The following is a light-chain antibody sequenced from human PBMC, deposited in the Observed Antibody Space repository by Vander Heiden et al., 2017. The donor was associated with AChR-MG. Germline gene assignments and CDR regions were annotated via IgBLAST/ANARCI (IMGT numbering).Light chain of an antibody. J-gene: IGLJ2*01. V-gene: IGLV2-8*01. CDR1: RSDVGGYNF. Sequence: QSALSQPPPASVSPGQSVTIPCTGTRSDVGGYNFASWYPQHPGDAAKLMPYDVTRRPSGVPDGFSGSKSGNTASLTVSGLQAEDEADYYCSSYAGTNTLLFGGGTRLTVL. CDR2: DVT. CDR3: SSYAGTNTLL.